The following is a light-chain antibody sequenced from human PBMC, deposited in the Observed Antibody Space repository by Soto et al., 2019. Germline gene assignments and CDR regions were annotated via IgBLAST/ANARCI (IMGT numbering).Light chain of an antibody. CDR1: RSDDGGYNY. CDR2: EVS. Sequence: QSALTQPASVSGSPGQSITISCTGTRSDDGGYNYVSWYQQHPGKAPKLMIYEVSNRPSGVSNRFSGSKSGNTASLTISGLQAEDEADYYCSSYTTSSTLLFGGGTKLTVL. J-gene: IGLJ2*01. CDR3: SSYTTSSTLL. V-gene: IGLV2-14*01.